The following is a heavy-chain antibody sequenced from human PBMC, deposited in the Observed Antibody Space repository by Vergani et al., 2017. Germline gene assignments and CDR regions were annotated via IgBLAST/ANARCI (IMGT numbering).Heavy chain of an antibody. V-gene: IGHV4-39*01. CDR2: IYYTGTT. D-gene: IGHD6-19*01. CDR1: GVSIGSNSYY. J-gene: IGHJ1*01. CDR3: TRHGRSGWAGYFQH. Sequence: QLQRQESGPGLVKPSETLSLTCTVSGVSIGSNSYYWGWIRQPPGKGLEWIGTIYYTGTTYYNEAHKSRLTISVDTSKNQFSLNLTSVTAADTAVYYCTRHGRSGWAGYFQHWGQGTLVTASS.